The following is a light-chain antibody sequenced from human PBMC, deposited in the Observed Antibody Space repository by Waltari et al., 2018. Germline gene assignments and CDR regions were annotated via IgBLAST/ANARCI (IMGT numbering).Light chain of an antibody. Sequence: DIVMTQSPDSLAVSLGERATLNCKSSQNLLYPSNNKNSLAWYQQKPGQPPKLLIYWASTRHSGVPARFGGSGSGTDFTLTISSLQAEDVALYYCQQYYSIPWTFGQGTKVEIK. CDR2: WAS. CDR3: QQYYSIPWT. J-gene: IGKJ1*01. V-gene: IGKV4-1*01. CDR1: QNLLYPSNNKNS.